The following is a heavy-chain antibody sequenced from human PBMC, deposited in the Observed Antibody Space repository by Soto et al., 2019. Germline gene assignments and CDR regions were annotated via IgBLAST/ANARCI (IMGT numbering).Heavy chain of an antibody. V-gene: IGHV4-34*01. J-gene: IGHJ6*02. CDR3: ARRLLYSSSGLDV. D-gene: IGHD6-6*01. CDR2: ISHSGST. CDR1: GGYFSGYY. Sequence: PSETLSLTCAVYGGYFSGYYWSWIRQPPGKGLEWIGEISHSGSTNYNPSPKSRVTISGDTSKNQFSLKLSPVTAADTAVYYCARRLLYSSSGLDVWGQGTTVTVAS.